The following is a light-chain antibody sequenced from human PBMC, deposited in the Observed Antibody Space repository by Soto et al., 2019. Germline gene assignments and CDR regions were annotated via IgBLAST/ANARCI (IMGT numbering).Light chain of an antibody. CDR1: QSVSSN. CDR2: GAS. Sequence: EIVMTQSPATLSVSPGERATLSCRASQSVSSNLAWYQQKPGQAPRLLIYGASTRATGIPARFSGSGSGTEFTLTISSLQSEDFEVYYCQQYNNWPTLTFGQGTKVEIK. J-gene: IGKJ1*01. CDR3: QQYNNWPTLT. V-gene: IGKV3-15*01.